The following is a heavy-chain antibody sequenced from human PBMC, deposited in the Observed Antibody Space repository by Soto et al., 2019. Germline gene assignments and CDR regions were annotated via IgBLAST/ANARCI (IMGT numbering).Heavy chain of an antibody. CDR2: INAGNGNT. V-gene: IGHV1-3*01. CDR3: ARNEHYDFWSGYYTYYYGMDV. D-gene: IGHD3-3*01. J-gene: IGHJ6*02. CDR1: GYTFTSYA. Sequence: AASVKVSCKASGYTFTSYAMHWVRQAPGQRLEWMGWINAGNGNTKYSQKFQGRVTITRDTSASTAYMGLSSLRSEDTAVYYCARNEHYDFWSGYYTYYYGMDVWGQGTTVTVSS.